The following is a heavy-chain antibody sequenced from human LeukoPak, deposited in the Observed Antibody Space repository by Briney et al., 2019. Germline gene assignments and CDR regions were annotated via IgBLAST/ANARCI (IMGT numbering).Heavy chain of an antibody. D-gene: IGHD1-1*01. J-gene: IGHJ6*02. CDR3: ARDAGHQLSRRNYYAMDV. CDR2: IYSGGSS. Sequence: PSETLSLTCTVSGGSISSSSYYWGWIRQPPGKELEWIVSIYSGGSSYYNPSLKSRVTISVDTSNNQFSLKVNSVTAADTAVYYCARDAGHQLSRRNYYAMDVWGQGTTVTVSS. CDR1: GGSISSSSYY. V-gene: IGHV4-39*07.